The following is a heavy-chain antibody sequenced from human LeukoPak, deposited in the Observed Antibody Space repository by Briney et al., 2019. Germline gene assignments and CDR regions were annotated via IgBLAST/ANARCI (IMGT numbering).Heavy chain of an antibody. D-gene: IGHD6-19*01. J-gene: IGHJ4*02. V-gene: IGHV4-34*01. CDR3: ARGNSGSRLRY. CDR1: GGSFSGYY. CDR2: INHSGST. Sequence: SETLSLTCVVYGGSFSGYYWSWIRQPPGKGLEWIGEINHSGSTYYNPSLKSRVSISVDTSKNQFSLKLSSVTAADTAVYYCARGNSGSRLRYWGQGTLVTVSS.